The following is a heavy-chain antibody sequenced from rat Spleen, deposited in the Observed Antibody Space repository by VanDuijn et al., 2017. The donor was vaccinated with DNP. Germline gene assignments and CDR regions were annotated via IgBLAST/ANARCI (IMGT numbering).Heavy chain of an antibody. CDR3: LTDAFTLDDPFDY. V-gene: IGHV5S10*01. D-gene: IGHD1-1*01. Sequence: VRQAPKKGLEWVATIIHDGSSIYYRDFVKGRFTISRDNAKSTLYLQMDSLRSEDTATYYCLTDAFTLDDPFDYWGQGVMVTVSS. J-gene: IGHJ2*01. CDR2: IIHDGSSI.